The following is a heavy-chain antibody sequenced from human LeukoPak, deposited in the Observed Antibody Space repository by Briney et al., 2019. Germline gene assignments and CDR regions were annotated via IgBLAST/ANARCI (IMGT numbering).Heavy chain of an antibody. CDR1: GGSINSYY. D-gene: IGHD3-22*01. CDR3: ARGPSSAAFGI. J-gene: IGHJ3*02. CDR2: IYYSGST. Sequence: KPSETLSLTCTVSGGSINSYYWSWIRQPPGKGLEWIGYIYYSGSTNYNPSLKSRVAISVDTSKNQFSLKLSSVTAADTAVYYCARGPSSAAFGIWGQGTMVTVSS. V-gene: IGHV4-59*01.